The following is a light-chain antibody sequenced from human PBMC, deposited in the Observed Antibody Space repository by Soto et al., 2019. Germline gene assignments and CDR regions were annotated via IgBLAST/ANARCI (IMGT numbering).Light chain of an antibody. CDR3: QQYSSPPRT. Sequence: EIVLTQSPGSLSLSPGERATLSFRASQSVSSYLAWHQQKPGQAPRLLIYGASSRATGFPDRFSGSGSGTDFCLTISRLEPEDSAVYSCQQYSSPPRTFGQGTKVEIK. V-gene: IGKV3-20*01. CDR1: QSVSSY. CDR2: GAS. J-gene: IGKJ1*01.